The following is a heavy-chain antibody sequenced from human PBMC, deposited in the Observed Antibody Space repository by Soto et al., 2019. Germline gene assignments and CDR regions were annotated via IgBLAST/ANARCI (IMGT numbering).Heavy chain of an antibody. CDR1: GFSFSNYG. J-gene: IGHJ5*02. CDR3: ARDKNIQYYYGSGSYPNWLVP. D-gene: IGHD3-10*01. V-gene: IGHV3-33*01. Sequence: QEQLVESGGGVVQPGRPLRLSCAASGFSFSNYGFHWVRQAPGKGLEWVAVIWYSGGNKNYADSVKGRFTISRDDSKKSLYVQMNSLRAEDTAGYYFARDKNIQYYYGSGSYPNWLVPWGQGALVGVPS. CDR2: IWYSGGNK.